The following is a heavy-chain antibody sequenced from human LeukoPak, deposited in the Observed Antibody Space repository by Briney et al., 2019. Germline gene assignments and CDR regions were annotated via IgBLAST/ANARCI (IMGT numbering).Heavy chain of an antibody. J-gene: IGHJ4*02. CDR2: IRYDGSNK. V-gene: IGHV3-30*02. CDR3: ATLGYCSSTSCYPFDY. Sequence: GGSLRLSCAASGFTFSSYGMHWVRQAPGKGLEWVASIRYDGSNKYYADSVKGRFTISRDNSKNTLYLQMNSLRAEDTAVYYCATLGYCSSTSCYPFDYWGQGTLVTVSS. CDR1: GFTFSSYG. D-gene: IGHD2-2*01.